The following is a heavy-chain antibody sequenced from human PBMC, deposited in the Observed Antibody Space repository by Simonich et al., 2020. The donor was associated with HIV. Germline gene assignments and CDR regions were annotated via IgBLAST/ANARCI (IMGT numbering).Heavy chain of an antibody. CDR2: INHSGST. CDR1: GGSLSGYF. D-gene: IGHD5-12*01. Sequence: QVQLQQWGAGLLKPSETLSLTCAVSGGSLSGYFWGWLRQPPGKGLEWIGEINHSGSTNYNPSLKSRVTTSVDTSKNQFSRKLSSVTAADTAVYYCARHSGYADAFDIWGQGTMITVSS. CDR3: ARHSGYADAFDI. J-gene: IGHJ3*02. V-gene: IGHV4-34*01.